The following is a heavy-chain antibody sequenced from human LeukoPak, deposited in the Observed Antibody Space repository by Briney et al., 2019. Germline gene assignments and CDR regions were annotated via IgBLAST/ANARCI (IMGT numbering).Heavy chain of an antibody. D-gene: IGHD3-3*01. CDR1: GITFSNSA. CDR3: ATDFWSGYYPHY. V-gene: IGHV3-23*01. J-gene: IGHJ4*02. CDR2: ISGGGDSA. Sequence: GGSLRLSCAASGITFSNSAMSWVRQPPGKGLEWVSSISGGGDSAYYADFVKGRFTISRDNSKNTLSLQMNSLRAEDTAIYYCATDFWSGYYPHYWGQGTLVTVSS.